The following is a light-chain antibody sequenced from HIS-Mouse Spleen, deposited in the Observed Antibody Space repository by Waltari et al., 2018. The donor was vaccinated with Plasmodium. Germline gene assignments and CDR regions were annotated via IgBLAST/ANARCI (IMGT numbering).Light chain of an antibody. J-gene: IGKJ4*01. CDR2: DAS. V-gene: IGKV3-11*01. CDR3: QQRSNWPPLT. CDR1: PSVSSY. Sequence: EIVLTQSPATLSLYPGERATLSCRASPSVSSYLAWYQQKPGQAPRLLIYDASNRATGIPARFSGSGSGTDFTLTISSLEPEDFAVYYCQQRSNWPPLTFGGGTKVEIK.